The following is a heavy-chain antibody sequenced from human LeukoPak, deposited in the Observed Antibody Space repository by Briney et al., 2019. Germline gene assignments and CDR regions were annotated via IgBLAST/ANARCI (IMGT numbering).Heavy chain of an antibody. Sequence: SETLSLTCTVSGGSISSYYWSWIRQPAGKGLEWIGRIYTSGSTNYNPSLKSRVTMSVDTSKNQFSLKLSSVTAADTAVYYCARDSGDYYGSGSYYNEGSRYFDYWGQGTLVTVSS. J-gene: IGHJ4*02. CDR2: IYTSGST. CDR3: ARDSGDYYGSGSYYNEGSRYFDY. V-gene: IGHV4-4*07. D-gene: IGHD3-10*01. CDR1: GGSISSYY.